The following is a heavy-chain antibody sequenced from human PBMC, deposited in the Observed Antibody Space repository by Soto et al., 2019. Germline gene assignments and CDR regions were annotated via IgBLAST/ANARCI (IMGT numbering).Heavy chain of an antibody. CDR2: ISAYNGNT. D-gene: IGHD1-1*01. J-gene: IGHJ4*02. Sequence: QVQLVQSGAEVKKPGASVKVSCKASGYTFTSYGISWVRQAPGQGLEWMGWISAYNGNTNYAQKLQGRVTMTTDTSPSTAFMELRIRRSDDTAVYYCARASWGDGYNWREWGQGTLVTVSS. V-gene: IGHV1-18*01. CDR1: GYTFTSYG. CDR3: ARASWGDGYNWRE.